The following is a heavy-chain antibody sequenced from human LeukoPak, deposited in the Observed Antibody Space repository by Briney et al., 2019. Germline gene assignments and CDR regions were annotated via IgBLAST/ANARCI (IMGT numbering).Heavy chain of an antibody. CDR3: ARDGTMVRGVKDYYYYYGMDV. CDR1: GYTFASYG. Sequence: ASRKVACKVSGYTFASYGISWVRQAHGQGLEWMGWISTDIGNTNYAQKLQGRVTMTTDTSTSPAYMELRSLRSDDTAVYYCARDGTMVRGVKDYYYYYGMDVWGQGTTVTVSS. J-gene: IGHJ6*02. D-gene: IGHD3-10*01. CDR2: ISTDIGNT. V-gene: IGHV1-18*01.